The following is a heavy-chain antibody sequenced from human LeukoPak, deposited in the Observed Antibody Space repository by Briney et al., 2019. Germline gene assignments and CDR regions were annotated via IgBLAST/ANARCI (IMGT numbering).Heavy chain of an antibody. CDR1: GYTFTGYY. D-gene: IGHD6-13*01. CDR3: ARGGIAAAGAPFGFGTLDV. CDR2: INPNSGGT. Sequence: ASVTVSCKASGYTFTGYYMHWVRQAPGQGLEWMGRINPNSGGTNYAQKFQGWVTMTRDTSISTAYMELSRLRSDDTAVYYCARGGIAAAGAPFGFGTLDVWGQGTTVTVSS. V-gene: IGHV1-2*04. J-gene: IGHJ6*02.